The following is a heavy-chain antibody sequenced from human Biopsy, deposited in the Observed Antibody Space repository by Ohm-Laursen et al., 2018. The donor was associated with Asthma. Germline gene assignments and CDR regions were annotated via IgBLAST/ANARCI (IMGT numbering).Heavy chain of an antibody. V-gene: IGHV1-3*04. J-gene: IGHJ3*01. CDR2: VNTGNGDT. CDR1: GYNFISFA. CDR3: ARTYYDFLTGQVKDVFGV. D-gene: IGHD3-9*01. Sequence: SSVKVSCKASGYNFISFAIHWVRQAPGQRLEWMGWVNTGNGDTKYSQKFQGRVTTTRDTSPSTAYMELRSLRSEDTATYYCARTYYDFLTGQVKDVFGVWGQGTMVTVSS.